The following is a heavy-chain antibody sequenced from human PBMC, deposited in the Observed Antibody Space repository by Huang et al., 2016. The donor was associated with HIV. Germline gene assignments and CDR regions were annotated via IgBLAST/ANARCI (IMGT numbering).Heavy chain of an antibody. V-gene: IGHV3-21*01. CDR3: ARPKGDMVRGIIRSYYYYYGMDV. D-gene: IGHD3-10*01. J-gene: IGHJ6*02. Sequence: EVPLVESGGGLVKPGGSLRLSCSASGFTFSSYSMNWVRQAPGKGLEWGAAIGSSSSYIYHADSVKGRFTISRDDAKNALYLQMNSLRPEDTAVYYCARPKGDMVRGIIRSYYYYYGMDVWGQGTTVTVSS. CDR1: GFTFSSYS. CDR2: IGSSSSYI.